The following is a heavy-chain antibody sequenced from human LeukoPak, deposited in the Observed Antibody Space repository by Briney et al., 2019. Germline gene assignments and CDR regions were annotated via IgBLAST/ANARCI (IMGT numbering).Heavy chain of an antibody. V-gene: IGHV3-74*01. CDR3: VRGADTGYSSDS. CDR2: INSDGRST. J-gene: IGHJ4*02. CDR1: GFTVNSNY. D-gene: IGHD3-9*01. Sequence: GGSLRLSCAASGFTVNSNYMSWVRQAPGKGLVWVSRINSDGRSTNYADSVKGRFSISRDNAENTLYLQMNSLRVEDTAVYYCVRGADTGYSSDSWGQGTLVTVSS.